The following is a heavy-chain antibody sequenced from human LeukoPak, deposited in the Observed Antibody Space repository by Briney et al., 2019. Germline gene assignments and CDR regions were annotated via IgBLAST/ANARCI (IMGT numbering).Heavy chain of an antibody. CDR1: GLSFSNYA. V-gene: IGHV3-23*01. Sequence: GGSLRLSCAASGLSFSNYAMYWVCPAPGKGLEWVSAIGGTGGNIFYTDSVKGRFTISRDNSKNTLYLHMNSLRAEDTAIYYCVRDNYSYRLDVWGQGTLVTVSS. CDR2: IGGTGGNI. D-gene: IGHD2-21*01. J-gene: IGHJ4*02. CDR3: VRDNYSYRLDV.